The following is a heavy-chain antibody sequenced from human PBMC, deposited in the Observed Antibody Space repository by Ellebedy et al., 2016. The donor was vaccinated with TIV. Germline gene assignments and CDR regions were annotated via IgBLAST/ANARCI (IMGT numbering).Heavy chain of an antibody. CDR3: AGPPMI. CDR1: GFTFSSYG. J-gene: IGHJ4*02. CDR2: IRYDGSNK. V-gene: IGHV3-30*02. Sequence: GESLKISCAASGFTFSSYGMHWVRQAPGKGLEWVAFIRYDGSNKYYADSVKGRFTISRDNSKNTLYLQMNSLRAEDTAVYYCAGPPMIWGQGTLVTVSS. D-gene: IGHD3-22*01.